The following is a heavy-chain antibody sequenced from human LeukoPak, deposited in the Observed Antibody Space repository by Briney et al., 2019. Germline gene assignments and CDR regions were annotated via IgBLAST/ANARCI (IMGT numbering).Heavy chain of an antibody. CDR2: INHSGST. D-gene: IGHD3-10*01. Sequence: SETLSFTCAVYGASFSGYYWSWIRQPPGKGLEWIGEINHSGSTNYNPSLKSRVTISVDTSKNQFSLKLSSVTAADTAVYYCARRTMVRGVGYYYYGMDVWGQGTTVTISS. V-gene: IGHV4-34*01. J-gene: IGHJ6*02. CDR3: ARRTMVRGVGYYYYGMDV. CDR1: GASFSGYY.